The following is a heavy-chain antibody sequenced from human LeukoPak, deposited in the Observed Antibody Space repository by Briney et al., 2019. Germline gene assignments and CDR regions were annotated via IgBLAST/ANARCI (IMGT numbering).Heavy chain of an antibody. CDR1: GGSISSYY. CDR3: ARHKNLGVAPFDY. Sequence: SETLSLTCTVSGGSISSYYWSWIRQPAGKGLEWIGRIYTGGSTNYNPSLKSRVTMSVDTSKNQFSLELRSMTAADTAIYYCARHKNLGVAPFDYWGQGTLVTVSS. D-gene: IGHD3-16*01. V-gene: IGHV4-4*07. CDR2: IYTGGST. J-gene: IGHJ4*02.